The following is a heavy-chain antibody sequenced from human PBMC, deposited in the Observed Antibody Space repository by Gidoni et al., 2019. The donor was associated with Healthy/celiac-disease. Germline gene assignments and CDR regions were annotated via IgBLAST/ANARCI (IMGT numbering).Heavy chain of an antibody. V-gene: IGHV3-30*03. Sequence: QVQLVESGGGVVQPGRSLRLSCAAPGFTFSSYGMHWVRQAPGKGLELVAVISYDGSNKYYADSVKGRFTISRDNSKNTPYLQMNSLRAEDTAVYYCAAGGGDYDSSGFAYYYYGMDVWGQGTTVTVSS. CDR1: GFTFSSYG. CDR3: AAGGGDYDSSGFAYYYYGMDV. CDR2: ISYDGSNK. D-gene: IGHD3-22*01. J-gene: IGHJ6*02.